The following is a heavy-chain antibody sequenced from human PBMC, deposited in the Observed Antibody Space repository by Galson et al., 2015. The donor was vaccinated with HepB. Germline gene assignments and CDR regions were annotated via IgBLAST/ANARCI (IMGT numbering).Heavy chain of an antibody. Sequence: QSGAEVKKPGASVKVSCKASGYTFTSYGISWVRQAPGQGLEWMGWISAYNSNTNYAQKLQGRVTMTTDTSTSTAYMELRSLRSDDTAVYYCARDDCSSSTSFYGFEDYWGQGTLVTVSS. CDR3: ARDDCSSSTSFYGFEDY. CDR1: GYTFTSYG. V-gene: IGHV1-18*01. CDR2: ISAYNSNT. J-gene: IGHJ4*02. D-gene: IGHD2-2*01.